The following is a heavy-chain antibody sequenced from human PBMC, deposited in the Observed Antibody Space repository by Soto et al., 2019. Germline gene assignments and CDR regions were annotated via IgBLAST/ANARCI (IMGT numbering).Heavy chain of an antibody. D-gene: IGHD4-17*01. J-gene: IGHJ6*02. V-gene: IGHV3-23*01. Sequence: GGSLRLSCAASGFTFSSFAMTWVRQAPGKGLEWVSTISGGGSGSYYAESVKGRFTVSRDNSKNTMYLQMNSLRDEDTAVYYCAKNSYGDSWNFGLDVWGQGTTVTVSS. CDR3: AKNSYGDSWNFGLDV. CDR2: ISGGGSGS. CDR1: GFTFSSFA.